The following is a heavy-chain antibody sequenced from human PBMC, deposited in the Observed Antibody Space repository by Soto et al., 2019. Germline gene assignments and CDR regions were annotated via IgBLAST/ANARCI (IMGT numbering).Heavy chain of an antibody. CDR3: ARELNTDSSAYYSFAY. V-gene: IGHV1-18*01. J-gene: IGHJ4*02. CDR2: VSTNNADT. CDR1: GYTFTAYG. D-gene: IGHD3-22*01. Sequence: ASVKVSCKTSGYTFTAYGLAWLRQAPGQRPEWMGWVSTNNADTNYAQKFLGRVTMTTDRSTTTTYMELRSLRSDDTAVYYCARELNTDSSAYYSFAYWGQGTLVTVSS.